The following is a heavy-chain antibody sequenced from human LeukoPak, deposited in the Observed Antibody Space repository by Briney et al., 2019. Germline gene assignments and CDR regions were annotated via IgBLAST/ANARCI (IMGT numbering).Heavy chain of an antibody. CDR2: IKQDGSEK. CDR1: GFTFSSYW. D-gene: IGHD3-22*01. V-gene: IGHV3-7*01. J-gene: IGHJ4*02. Sequence: GGSLRLSCAASGFTFSSYWMSWVRQAPGKGLEWVANIKQDGSEKYYVDSVKGRFTISRDNAKNSLYLQMNSLRAEDTAVYYCARDLLTDSGYPNYWGQGTLVTVSS. CDR3: ARDLLTDSGYPNY.